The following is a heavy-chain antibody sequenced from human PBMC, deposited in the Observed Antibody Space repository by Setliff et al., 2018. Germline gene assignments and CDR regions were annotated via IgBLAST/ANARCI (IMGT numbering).Heavy chain of an antibody. CDR3: ARVSDYAGTYSGGF. CDR1: GYTFTTYD. J-gene: IGHJ4*02. V-gene: IGHV1-18*01. CDR2: INVHNGRT. Sequence: ASVKVSCKASGYTFTTYDINWVRLAPGQGLEWMGWINVHNGRTIYAERLQARVTMTTDTSTSTAYMELRGLTSDDTAVYYCARVSDYAGTYSGGFWGQGTLVTVSS. D-gene: IGHD1-26*01.